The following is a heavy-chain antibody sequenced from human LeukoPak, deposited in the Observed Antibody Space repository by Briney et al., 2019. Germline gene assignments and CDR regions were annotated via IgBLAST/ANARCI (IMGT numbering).Heavy chain of an antibody. Sequence: MSSETLSLTCAVYGGSFSGYYWSWIRQPPGKGLEWIGEINHSGSTNYNPSLKSRVTISVDTSKNQFSLKLSSVTAADTAVYYCARQWGRGTNNEHWGQGTLVTVSS. D-gene: IGHD1-7*01. J-gene: IGHJ1*01. CDR1: GGSFSGYY. CDR2: INHSGST. CDR3: ARQWGRGTNNEH. V-gene: IGHV4-34*01.